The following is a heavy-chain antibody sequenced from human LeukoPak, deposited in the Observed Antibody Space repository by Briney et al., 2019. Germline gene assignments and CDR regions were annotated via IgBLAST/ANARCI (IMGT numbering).Heavy chain of an antibody. CDR3: VREAGYCAPVCVKTNWFDP. Sequence: GGSLRLAWAAAGFPFSSHAVSWVRQPAGRVREWVAAIRKGKTYYADSVRGRFAISRDDSTNTVYLHMNSLRDEDTALYHCVREAGYCAPVCVKTNWFDPWGQGTLVTVSS. J-gene: IGHJ5*02. CDR2: IRKGKT. D-gene: IGHD2-15*01. V-gene: IGHV3-23*01. CDR1: GFPFSSHA.